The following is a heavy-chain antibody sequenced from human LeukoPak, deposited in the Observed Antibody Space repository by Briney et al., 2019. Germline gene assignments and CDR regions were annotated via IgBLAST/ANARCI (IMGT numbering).Heavy chain of an antibody. V-gene: IGHV1-69*01. D-gene: IGHD3-9*01. CDR2: SIPIFGTA. CDR3: ARSRYFDWLRDFDI. Sequence: SVRVSCKASGGTFSSYAISWVRQAPGQGLEWMGGSIPIFGTANYAQKFQGRVTITADESTSTAYMELSSLRSEDTAVYYCARSRYFDWLRDFDIWGQGTMVTVSS. J-gene: IGHJ3*02. CDR1: GGTFSSYA.